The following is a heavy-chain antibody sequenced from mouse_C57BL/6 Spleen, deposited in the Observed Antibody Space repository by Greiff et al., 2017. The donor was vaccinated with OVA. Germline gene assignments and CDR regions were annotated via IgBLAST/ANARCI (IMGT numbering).Heavy chain of an antibody. CDR3: ARWGGTGGYYFDY. CDR2: IDPSDSYT. D-gene: IGHD4-1*01. CDR1: GYTFTSYW. V-gene: IGHV1-50*01. J-gene: IGHJ2*01. Sequence: VQLQQPGAELVKPGASVKLSCKASGYTFTSYWMQWVKQRPGQGLEWIGEIDPSDSYTNYNQKFKGKATLTVDTSSSTAYMQLSSLTSEDSAVYYCARWGGTGGYYFDYWGQGTTLTVSS.